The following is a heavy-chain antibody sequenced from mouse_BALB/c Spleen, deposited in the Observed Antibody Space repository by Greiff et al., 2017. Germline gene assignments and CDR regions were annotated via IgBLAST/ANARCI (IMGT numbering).Heavy chain of an antibody. J-gene: IGHJ4*01. CDR2: ISYSGST. V-gene: IGHV3-2*02. D-gene: IGHD2-2*01. CDR3: ARGNGYPYYAMDY. CDR1: GYSITSDYA. Sequence: EVKLVESGPGLVKPSQSLSLTCTVTGYSITSDYAWNWIRQFPGNKLEWMGYISYSGSTSYNPSLKSRISITRDTSKNQFFLQLNSVTTEDTATYYCARGNGYPYYAMDYWGQGTSVTVSS.